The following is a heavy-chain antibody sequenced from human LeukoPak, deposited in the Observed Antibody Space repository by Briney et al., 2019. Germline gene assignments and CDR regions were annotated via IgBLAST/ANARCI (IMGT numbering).Heavy chain of an antibody. Sequence: GGSLRLSCAASGFTFNDYAMHWVRQAPGHGLEWVSGIGWNSVGRGYADSVRGRFTISRDNAKNSLYLQMNSLRPEDTALYYCTKRARKGIGAAGDGYDVWGQGTMVTVSS. CDR3: TKRARKGIGAAGDGYDV. D-gene: IGHD6-13*01. CDR2: IGWNSVGR. V-gene: IGHV3-9*01. J-gene: IGHJ3*01. CDR1: GFTFNDYA.